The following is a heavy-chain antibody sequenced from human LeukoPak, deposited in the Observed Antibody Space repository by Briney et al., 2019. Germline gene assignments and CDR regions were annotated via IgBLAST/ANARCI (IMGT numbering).Heavy chain of an antibody. CDR1: GVSISSSNSY. Sequence: PSETLSLTCTVSGVSISSSNSYWGWIRQPPGRGLEWIGSIYYSGNTYYNASLKSQVFISIDTSTNQFSLMLTSVTAAETAVYYCARQTGSGLFILPGGQGTLVTVSS. CDR3: ARQTGSGLFILP. D-gene: IGHD3/OR15-3a*01. J-gene: IGHJ4*02. CDR2: IYYSGNT. V-gene: IGHV4-39*01.